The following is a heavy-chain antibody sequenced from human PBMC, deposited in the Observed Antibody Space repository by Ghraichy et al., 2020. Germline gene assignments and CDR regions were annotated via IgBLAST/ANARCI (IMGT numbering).Heavy chain of an antibody. CDR1: GFTLSNYG. J-gene: IGHJ6*02. D-gene: IGHD4-23*01. V-gene: IGHV3-48*02. Sequence: GESLNISCVGSGFTLSNYGMNWVRQSPGKGLEWVSYITGSGRTLAYADSVKGRFTISRDNAQNSLSLQMNSLRDEDTAVYYCGRGSTVVRFYYYDGMDVWGQGTTVTVSS. CDR2: ITGSGRTL. CDR3: GRGSTVVRFYYYDGMDV.